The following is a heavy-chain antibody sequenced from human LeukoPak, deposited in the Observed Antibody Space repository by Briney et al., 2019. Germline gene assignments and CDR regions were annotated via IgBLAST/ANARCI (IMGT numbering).Heavy chain of an antibody. D-gene: IGHD7-27*01. J-gene: IGHJ4*02. CDR1: GGSISSSGYY. CDR2: IYYSGST. CDR3: ARHYFQANWGYYFDY. V-gene: IGHV4-39*01. Sequence: NPSETLSLTCTVSGGSISSSGYYWGWIRQPPGKGLEWIGTIYYSGSTYYNPSLKSRVTISVDTSKNQFSLKLSSVTAADTAVYYCARHYFQANWGYYFDYWGQGTLVTVSS.